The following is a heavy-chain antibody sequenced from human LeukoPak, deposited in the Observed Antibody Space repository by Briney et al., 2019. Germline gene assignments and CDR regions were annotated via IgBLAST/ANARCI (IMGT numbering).Heavy chain of an antibody. CDR2: IYYSGST. J-gene: IGHJ3*02. CDR3: AGSVNGFDWLLPILDAFDI. D-gene: IGHD3-9*01. CDR1: GGSISSSSYY. V-gene: IGHV4-39*01. Sequence: PSETLSLTCTVSGGSISSSSYYWGWIRQPPGKGLEWIGSIYYSGSTYYNPSLKSRVTISVDTSKNQFSLKLSSVTAADTAVYYCAGSVNGFDWLLPILDAFDIWGQGTMVTVSS.